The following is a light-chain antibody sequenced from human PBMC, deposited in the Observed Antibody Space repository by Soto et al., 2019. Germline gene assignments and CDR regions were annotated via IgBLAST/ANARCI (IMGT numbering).Light chain of an antibody. CDR1: SSDVGGYDY. CDR2: EVS. Sequence: QSALTQPASVSGSPGQSITISCTGTSSDVGGYDYVSWYQQRPGKAPKLMIYEVSNRPSGVSNRFSGSKSGNTASLTISGLQAEDEDDYYCSSSTSSTTYVFGTGTKLTVL. CDR3: SSSTSSTTYV. J-gene: IGLJ1*01. V-gene: IGLV2-14*01.